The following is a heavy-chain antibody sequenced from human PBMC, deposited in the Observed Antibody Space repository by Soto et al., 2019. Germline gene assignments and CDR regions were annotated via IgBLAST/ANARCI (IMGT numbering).Heavy chain of an antibody. CDR3: ARGRLGLSVLFDY. Sequence: QVQLVQSGAEVKKPGASVKVSCKASGYTFTSHDINWVRQATGQGLEWMGWMNPNSGNTEYAQKCQGRATMSRNISISTAYMELSSLRSEDTAVYYCARGRLGLSVLFDYWGQGALVTVSS. J-gene: IGHJ4*02. CDR2: MNPNSGNT. V-gene: IGHV1-8*01. D-gene: IGHD1-7*01. CDR1: GYTFTSHD.